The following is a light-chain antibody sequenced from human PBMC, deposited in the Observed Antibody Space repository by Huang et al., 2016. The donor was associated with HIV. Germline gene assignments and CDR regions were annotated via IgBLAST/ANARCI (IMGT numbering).Light chain of an antibody. CDR3: QQSYSSPLT. J-gene: IGKJ3*01. CDR2: AAS. V-gene: IGKV1-39*01. CDR1: QNISSF. Sequence: DIQMTQSPYSLSASVGDRVTITCRASQNISSFLNWYQQKPGKAPTLLIHAASNLLSGVPPRFSGSGSGTNFILSISSLQPDDFVTYYCQQSYSSPLTFGPGTTVDI.